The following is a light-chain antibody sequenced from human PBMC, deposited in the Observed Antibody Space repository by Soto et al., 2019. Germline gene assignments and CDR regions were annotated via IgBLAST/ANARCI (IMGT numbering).Light chain of an antibody. CDR1: ESISTW. CDR2: KAS. CDR3: QQYNIYSWT. J-gene: IGKJ1*01. V-gene: IGKV1-5*03. Sequence: DIQMTQSPSTLSGSVGDRVTITFRASESISTWLAWYQQKPGKAPNLLIYKASSLESGVPSRFSGSGSGTEFTLTISSLQPDDFATYYCQQYNIYSWTFGQGTKVDVK.